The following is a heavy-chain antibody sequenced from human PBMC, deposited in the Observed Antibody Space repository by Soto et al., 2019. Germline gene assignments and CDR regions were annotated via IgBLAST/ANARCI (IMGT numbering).Heavy chain of an antibody. CDR1: GYTFTGYY. Sequence: ASVKVSCKASGYTFTGYYMPWVRQAPGQGLEWMGWINPNSGGTNYAQKFQGRVTMTRDTSISTAYMELSRLRSDDTAVYYCAREEDSSSSAPIYYYYYYGMDVWGQGTTVTVSS. CDR2: INPNSGGT. J-gene: IGHJ6*02. CDR3: AREEDSSSSAPIYYYYYYGMDV. V-gene: IGHV1-2*02. D-gene: IGHD6-6*01.